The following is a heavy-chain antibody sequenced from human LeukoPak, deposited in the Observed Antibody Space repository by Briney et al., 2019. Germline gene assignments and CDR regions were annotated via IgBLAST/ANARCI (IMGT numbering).Heavy chain of an antibody. CDR2: MNPNSGNT. D-gene: IGHD5-18*01. V-gene: IGHV1-8*01. CDR1: GYTFTSYD. Sequence: EASVKVSCKASGYTFTSYDINWVRQATGQGLEWMGWMNPNSGNTGYAQKFQGRVTMTRNTSISTAYMELSSLRSEDTAVYYCARARDTAMVVEYWGQGTLVTVSS. J-gene: IGHJ4*02. CDR3: ARARDTAMVVEY.